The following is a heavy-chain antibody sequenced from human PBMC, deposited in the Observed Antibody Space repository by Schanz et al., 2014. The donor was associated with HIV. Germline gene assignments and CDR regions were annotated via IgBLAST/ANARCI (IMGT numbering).Heavy chain of an antibody. V-gene: IGHV1-2*02. J-gene: IGHJ5*02. CDR1: GYTFSAYY. CDR3: ARDVSVDCTGINNCYTRKWFDP. D-gene: IGHD2-2*02. CDR2: INPNSGGT. Sequence: QVHLVQSGAEVRKPGASVKVSCKASGYTFSAYYIHWVRQAPGQGLEWMGWINPNSGGTNPAQNFQGGVTMTRDTSISTAYMEMRRLRSDDTAVYYCARDVSVDCTGINNCYTRKWFDPWGQGTLVTVSS.